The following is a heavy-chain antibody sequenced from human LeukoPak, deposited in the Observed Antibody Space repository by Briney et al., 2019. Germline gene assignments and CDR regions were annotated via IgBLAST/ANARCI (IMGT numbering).Heavy chain of an antibody. D-gene: IGHD3-10*01. CDR3: ARDVKELLWFGELLSGGLSDYYGIDV. Sequence: GGSPRLSCAASGFTFSSYAMHWVRQAPGKGLEWVAVISYDGSNKYYADSVKGRFAISRDNAKNSLYLEMNSLRVEDTAVYYCARDVKELLWFGELLSGGLSDYYGIDVWGQGTTVTVSS. CDR1: GFTFSSYA. V-gene: IGHV3-30*09. CDR2: ISYDGSNK. J-gene: IGHJ6*02.